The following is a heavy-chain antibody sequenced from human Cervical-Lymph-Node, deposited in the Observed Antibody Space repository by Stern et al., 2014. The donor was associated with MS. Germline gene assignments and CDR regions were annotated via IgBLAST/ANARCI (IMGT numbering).Heavy chain of an antibody. CDR2: ISSSGSSI. Sequence: VQLVESGGGLVKPGGSLRLPCAASGFTFSDYYMSWIRQAPGKGLEWVSSISSSGSSIYYEDSVKSRFTISRDKAKNSLNMQMNSLRAEDTAVYYCARSHSKWLVHDAFDIWGQGTMVSVSS. CDR3: ARSHSKWLVHDAFDI. V-gene: IGHV3-11*01. D-gene: IGHD6-19*01. J-gene: IGHJ3*02. CDR1: GFTFSDYY.